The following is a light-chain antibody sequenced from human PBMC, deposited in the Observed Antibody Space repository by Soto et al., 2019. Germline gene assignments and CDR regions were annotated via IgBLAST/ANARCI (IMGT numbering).Light chain of an antibody. CDR2: VDSDGSL. J-gene: IGLJ3*02. CDR3: QTWGTGWV. Sequence: QLVLTQSPSASASLGASVKLTCTLTRGHSNYAIAWHQVRPEKGPRYLMRVDSDGSLFKGDGIPDRFSGSSSGAERYLTISSLQSEDEADYYCQTWGTGWVFGGGTKVTVL. V-gene: IGLV4-69*01. CDR1: RGHSNYA.